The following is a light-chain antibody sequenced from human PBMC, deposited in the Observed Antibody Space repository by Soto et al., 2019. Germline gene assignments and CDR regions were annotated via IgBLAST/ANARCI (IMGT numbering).Light chain of an antibody. Sequence: EIVMTQSPATLSVSPGERATLSCRASQSVTSSYLAWYQLKPGQAPRLLIYGASSRATGIPDRFSGSGSGTDFSLTISRLEPEDFAVYYCQQYGSSPWAFGQGTKVDIK. CDR1: QSVTSSY. J-gene: IGKJ1*01. CDR3: QQYGSSPWA. CDR2: GAS. V-gene: IGKV3-20*01.